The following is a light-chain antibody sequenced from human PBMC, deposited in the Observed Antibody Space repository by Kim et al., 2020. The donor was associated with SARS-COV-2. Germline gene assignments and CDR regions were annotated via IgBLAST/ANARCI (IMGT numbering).Light chain of an antibody. CDR2: DAS. CDR1: QGVSDY. V-gene: IGKV3-11*01. J-gene: IGKJ4*01. Sequence: LSLAPGERATLSCRASQGVSDYLAWYQQKPGQAPRLLSYDASNRATGIPARFSGSGSGTDFTLTITSLEPEDFAVYYCQQRSIPLTFGGGTKVEI. CDR3: QQRSIPLT.